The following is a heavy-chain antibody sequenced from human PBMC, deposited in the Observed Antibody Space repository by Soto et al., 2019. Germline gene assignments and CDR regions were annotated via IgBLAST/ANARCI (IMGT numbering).Heavy chain of an antibody. CDR2: IYHSGST. CDR3: ARAPVGATRGYFDY. CDR1: GGSISSGGYS. D-gene: IGHD1-26*01. Sequence: PSETLSLTCAVSGGSISSGGYSWSWIRQPPGKGLEWIGYIYHSGSTYYNPSLKSRVTISVDRSKNQFSLKLSSVTAADTAVYYCARAPVGATRGYFDYWGQGTLVTVSS. J-gene: IGHJ4*02. V-gene: IGHV4-30-2*01.